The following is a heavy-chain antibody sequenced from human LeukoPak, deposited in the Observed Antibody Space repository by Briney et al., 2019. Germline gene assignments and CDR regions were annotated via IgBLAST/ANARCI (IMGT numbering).Heavy chain of an antibody. CDR2: IYSGGST. J-gene: IGHJ6*02. CDR1: GFTFSTYW. D-gene: IGHD6-25*01. V-gene: IGHV3-53*01. CDR3: ARRSAGRLYYYGMDV. Sequence: PGGSLRLSCAASGFTFSTYWMHWVRQAPGKGLEWVSVIYSGGSTYYADSVKGRFTISRDNSKNTLYLQMNSLRAEDTAVYYCARRSAGRLYYYGMDVWGQGTTVTVSS.